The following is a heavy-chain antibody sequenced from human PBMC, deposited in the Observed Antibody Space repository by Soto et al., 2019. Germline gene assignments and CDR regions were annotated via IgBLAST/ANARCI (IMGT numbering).Heavy chain of an antibody. Sequence: GGSLRLSCAASGFTFSSYAMSWVRQAPGKGLEWVSAISGSGGSTYYADSVKGRFTISRDNSKNTLYLQMNSLRAEDTAVYYCAKLKRPRACSGGSCYGAAFDIWGQGTMVTVSS. CDR1: GFTFSSYA. V-gene: IGHV3-23*01. CDR3: AKLKRPRACSGGSCYGAAFDI. CDR2: ISGSGGST. D-gene: IGHD2-15*01. J-gene: IGHJ3*02.